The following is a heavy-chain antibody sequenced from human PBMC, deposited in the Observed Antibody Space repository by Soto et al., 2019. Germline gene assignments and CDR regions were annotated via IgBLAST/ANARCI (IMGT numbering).Heavy chain of an antibody. D-gene: IGHD1-26*01. V-gene: IGHV3-30-3*01. J-gene: IGHJ3*02. Sequence: QVQLVESGGGVVQPGRSLRLSCAASGFTFSNYAMHWVRQAPGKGLEWVAVISYDEINKYYADSVKGRFPISRDNSKNTLSLQMNTLRAEDTAVYYCATFLLVGSFDIWGQGTMVTVSS. CDR2: ISYDEINK. CDR3: ATFLLVGSFDI. CDR1: GFTFSNYA.